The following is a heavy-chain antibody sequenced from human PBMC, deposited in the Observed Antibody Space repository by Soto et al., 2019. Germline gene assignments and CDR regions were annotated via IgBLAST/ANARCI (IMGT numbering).Heavy chain of an antibody. D-gene: IGHD3-9*01. CDR1: GDKFTTYG. Sequence: QVQLVQSGAEVKKPGASVKVSCKASGDKFTTYGVSWVRQAPGQGLEWMGWISPYNGNTNYAQTLQGRVSMTPDTATGTAYLEVRSLRSDDTAVYFCAREGGLRSYDWPPDYWGQGTLVTVSS. CDR3: AREGGLRSYDWPPDY. CDR2: ISPYNGNT. J-gene: IGHJ4*02. V-gene: IGHV1-18*01.